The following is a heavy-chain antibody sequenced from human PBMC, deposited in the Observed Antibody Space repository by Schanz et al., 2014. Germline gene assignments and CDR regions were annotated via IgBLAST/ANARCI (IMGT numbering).Heavy chain of an antibody. J-gene: IGHJ4*02. D-gene: IGHD5-18*01. CDR1: GFIFRSFG. V-gene: IGHV3-30*02. Sequence: VQLVESGGGLVQPGGSLRLSCATSGFIFRSFGIHWVRQAPGKGLEWVAVIWSDGTNEYYADSVKGRFTISRDNSKNTLYLQMNSLRPEDTAVYYCAKDAENTAMITDYFDYWGQGTLVTVSS. CDR2: IWSDGTNE. CDR3: AKDAENTAMITDYFDY.